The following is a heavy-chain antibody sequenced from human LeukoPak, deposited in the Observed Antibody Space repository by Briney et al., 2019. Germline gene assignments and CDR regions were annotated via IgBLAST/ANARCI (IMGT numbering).Heavy chain of an antibody. CDR3: ARAGYGDSDFDY. CDR1: GYSISSGYY. CDR2: IYHSGNT. Sequence: SETLSLTCTVSGYSISSGYYWGWIRQPPGKGLEWIGSIYHSGNTYYNPSLKSRVTISVDTSKNQFSLKVGSVTAADTAVYYCARAGYGDSDFDYWGQGTLVTVSS. V-gene: IGHV4-38-2*02. J-gene: IGHJ4*02. D-gene: IGHD4-17*01.